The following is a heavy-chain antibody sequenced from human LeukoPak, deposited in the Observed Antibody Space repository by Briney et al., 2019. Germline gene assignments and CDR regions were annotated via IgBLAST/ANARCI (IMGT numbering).Heavy chain of an antibody. Sequence: SETLSLTCTVSGGSISSYYWSWIRQPPGKGLEWIGYIYYSGGTNYNPSLKSRVTISVDTSKNQFSLKLSSVAAADTAVYYCARSYNWFDPWGQGTLVTVSS. V-gene: IGHV4-59*01. CDR3: ARSYNWFDP. CDR2: IYYSGGT. CDR1: GGSISSYY. J-gene: IGHJ5*02.